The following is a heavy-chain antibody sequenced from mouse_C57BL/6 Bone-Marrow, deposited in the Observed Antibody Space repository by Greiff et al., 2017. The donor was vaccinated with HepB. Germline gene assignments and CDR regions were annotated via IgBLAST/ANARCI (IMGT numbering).Heavy chain of an antibody. V-gene: IGHV1-74*01. CDR3: ATPSYYSNYVGGYFDY. CDR1: GYTFTSYW. CDR2: IHPSDSDT. Sequence: QVQLQRPGAELVKPGASVKVSCKASGYTFTSYWMHWVKQRPGQGLEWIGRIHPSDSDTNYNQKFKGKATLTVDKSSSTAYMQLSSLTSEDSAVYYCATPSYYSNYVGGYFDYWGQGTTLTVSS. D-gene: IGHD2-5*01. J-gene: IGHJ2*01.